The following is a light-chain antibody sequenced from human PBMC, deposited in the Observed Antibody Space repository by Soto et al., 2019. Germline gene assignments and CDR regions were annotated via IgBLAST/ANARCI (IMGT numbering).Light chain of an antibody. CDR1: SSDIAKYNF. V-gene: IGLV2-23*03. CDR3: CSYGGSSTFEV. J-gene: IGLJ1*01. CDR2: EGN. Sequence: QSALTQPASVSGSPGQSFTISCTGASSDIAKYNFVSWYQQHPDKAPKLIIYEGNKRPSGISHRFSASNSGNPASLTISGLQAEDEADYYCCSYGGSSTFEVFGTGTKVTVL.